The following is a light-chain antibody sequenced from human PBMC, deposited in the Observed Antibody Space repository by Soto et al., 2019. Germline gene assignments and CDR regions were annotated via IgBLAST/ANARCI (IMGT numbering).Light chain of an antibody. Sequence: EIVLTQSPGSLSLSPGERATLSCRASQSVDSTFFAWYQKKPGQAPRLLIYGASKRATGVPDRFSGSGSGTDFTLTISRLEPEDFAVYYCQQYMSSVTFGQGTEVEI. CDR2: GAS. J-gene: IGKJ1*01. CDR3: QQYMSSVT. CDR1: QSVDSTF. V-gene: IGKV3-20*01.